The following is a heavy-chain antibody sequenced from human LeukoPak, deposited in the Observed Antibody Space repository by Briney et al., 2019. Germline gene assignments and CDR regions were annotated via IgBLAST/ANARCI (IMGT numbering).Heavy chain of an antibody. V-gene: IGHV4-38-2*02. CDR2: IYHSGST. Sequence: SETLSLTCTVSGYSISSGYYWGWIRQPPGKGLEWIGSIYHSGSTYYNPSLKSRVTISVDTSKNQFSLKLSSVTAADTAVYYCARDHGVTMIVVVGLDYWGQGTLVTVSS. J-gene: IGHJ4*02. CDR1: GYSISSGYY. CDR3: ARDHGVTMIVVVGLDY. D-gene: IGHD3-22*01.